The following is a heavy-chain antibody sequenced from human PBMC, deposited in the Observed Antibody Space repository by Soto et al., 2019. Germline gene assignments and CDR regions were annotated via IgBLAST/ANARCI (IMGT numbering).Heavy chain of an antibody. CDR2: IYYSGST. D-gene: IGHD6-13*01. J-gene: IGHJ5*02. CDR1: GGSISSYY. CDR3: ARSRIEAAGTVYH. Sequence: PSETLSLTCTVSGGSISSYYWSWIRQPPGKGLEWIGYIYYSGSTNYNPSLKSRVTISVDTSKNQFSLKLSSVTAADTAVHYCARSRIEAAGTVYHWGQGTLVTVS. V-gene: IGHV4-59*08.